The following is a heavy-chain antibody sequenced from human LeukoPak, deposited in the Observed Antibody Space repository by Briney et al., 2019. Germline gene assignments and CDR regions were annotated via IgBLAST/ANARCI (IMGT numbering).Heavy chain of an antibody. V-gene: IGHV4-59*01. Sequence: SETLSLTCTVSGGSISSYYWSWIRQPPGKGLEWIGYIYYSGSTNYNPSLKSRVTISVDTSKNQFSLKLSSVTAADTAVYYCARDSPVVRYYYDSSGYNSNDAFDIWGQGTMVTVSS. J-gene: IGHJ3*02. CDR1: GGSISSYY. CDR2: IYYSGST. D-gene: IGHD3-22*01. CDR3: ARDSPVVRYYYDSSGYNSNDAFDI.